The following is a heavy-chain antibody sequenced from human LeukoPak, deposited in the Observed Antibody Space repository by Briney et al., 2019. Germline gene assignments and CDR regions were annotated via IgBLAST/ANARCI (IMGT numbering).Heavy chain of an antibody. CDR3: TTYHDYGDNRVDY. CDR2: IHHGGTS. CDR1: SGFISSGGYS. V-gene: IGHV4-30-2*01. D-gene: IGHD4-17*01. Sequence: SETLSLTCAVSSGFISSGGYSWSWIRQPPGKGLEWVGYIHHGGTSCSSPSLKSRVTISVDRSNNQSSLSLSSMTAADTAVYYCTTYHDYGDNRVDYWGQGILVTVSS. J-gene: IGHJ4*02.